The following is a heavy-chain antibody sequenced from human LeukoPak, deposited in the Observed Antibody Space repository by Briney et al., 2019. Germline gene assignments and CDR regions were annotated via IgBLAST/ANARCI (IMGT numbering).Heavy chain of an antibody. CDR1: GFTFSSYW. D-gene: IGHD6-13*01. Sequence: GSLRLSCEASGFTFSSYWMHWVRQPPGKGLEWIGEIYHSGSTNYNPSLKSRASISVDKAKNQFSLKLTSVTAADTAMYYCARKQHLEPSSYYYYYMDVWGKGTTVTVS. CDR3: ARKQHLEPSSYYYYYMDV. CDR2: IYHSGST. J-gene: IGHJ6*03. V-gene: IGHV4-4*02.